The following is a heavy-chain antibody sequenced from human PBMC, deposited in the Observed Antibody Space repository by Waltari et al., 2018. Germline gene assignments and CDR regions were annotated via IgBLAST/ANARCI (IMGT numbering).Heavy chain of an antibody. V-gene: IGHV4-34*01. CDR1: GGSFSGYY. J-gene: IGHJ4*02. D-gene: IGHD3-3*01. CDR3: ACKDYDFWSGYSGDY. CDR2: INHSGST. Sequence: QVQLQQWGAGLLKPSETLSLTCAVYGGSFSGYYWSWIRQPPGKGLEWIGEINHSGSTNYNPSLKSRVTISVDTSKNQFSLKLSSVTAADTAVYYYACKDYDFWSGYSGDYWGQGTLVTVSS.